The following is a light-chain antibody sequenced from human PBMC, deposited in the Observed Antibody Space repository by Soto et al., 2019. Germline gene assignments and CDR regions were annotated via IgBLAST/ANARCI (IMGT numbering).Light chain of an antibody. J-gene: IGKJ5*01. CDR2: GAS. CDR3: QHYGTSPIT. CDR1: QTVSSY. V-gene: IGKV3-20*01. Sequence: ENVLTQSPGTLSLSPGERATLSCRASQTVSSYLTWYQQRPGQAPRLLIYGASKRATGIPDRFTGSGSGTDFTLTIIRLEPEDFALNYCQHYGTSPITFGQGTRLETK.